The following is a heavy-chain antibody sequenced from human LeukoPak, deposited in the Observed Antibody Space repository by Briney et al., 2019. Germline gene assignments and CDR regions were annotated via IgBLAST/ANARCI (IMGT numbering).Heavy chain of an antibody. CDR3: ARWSYSGYPSCCYAYYFDY. J-gene: IGHJ4*02. Sequence: SETLSLTCAVYGGSFSGYYWSWIRQPPGKGLEWIGEINHSGSTNYNPSLKSRVTISVDTSKNQFSLKLSSVTAADTAVYYCARWSYSGYPSCCYAYYFDYWGQGTLVTVSS. CDR1: GGSFSGYY. CDR2: INHSGST. V-gene: IGHV4-34*01. D-gene: IGHD5-12*01.